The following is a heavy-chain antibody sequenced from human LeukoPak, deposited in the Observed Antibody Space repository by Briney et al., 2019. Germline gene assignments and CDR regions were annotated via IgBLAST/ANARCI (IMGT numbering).Heavy chain of an antibody. CDR3: ARGGYGDYVLNWFDP. CDR2: NYYSGST. J-gene: IGHJ5*02. V-gene: IGHV4-31*11. CDR1: GGSFSGYY. D-gene: IGHD4-17*01. Sequence: SETLSLTCAVYGGSFSGYYWSWIRQHPGKGLEWIGYNYYSGSTYYNPSLRSRVTISLDTSKNQFSLKLSSVTAADTAVYYCARGGYGDYVLNWFDPWGQGTLVTVSS.